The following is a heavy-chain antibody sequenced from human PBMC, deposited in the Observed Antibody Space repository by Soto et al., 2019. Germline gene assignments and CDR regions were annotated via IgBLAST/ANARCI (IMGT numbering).Heavy chain of an antibody. CDR1: GFTFSSYA. D-gene: IGHD6-13*01. Sequence: GGFLRLSCAASGFTFSSYAMHWVRQAPGKGLEWVAVISYDGSNKYYADSVKGRFTISRDNSKNTLYLQMNSLRAEDTAVYYCARHYSSSWYGMPLSYGMDVWGQGTTVTVSS. J-gene: IGHJ6*02. V-gene: IGHV3-30-3*01. CDR3: ARHYSSSWYGMPLSYGMDV. CDR2: ISYDGSNK.